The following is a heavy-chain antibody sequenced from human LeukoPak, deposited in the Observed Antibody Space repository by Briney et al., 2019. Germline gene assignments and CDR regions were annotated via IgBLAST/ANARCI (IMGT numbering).Heavy chain of an antibody. D-gene: IGHD5-12*01. J-gene: IGHJ4*02. CDR3: ARDGYDDGGHFDY. CDR2: ISSSSSYI. V-gene: IGHV3-21*01. Sequence: GGSLRLSCAASGFTFSSNSMNWVRQAPGKGLEWVSSISSSSSYIYYADSVKGRFTISRDNAKNSLYLQMNSLRAEDTAVYYCARDGYDDGGHFDYWGQGTLVTVSS. CDR1: GFTFSSNS.